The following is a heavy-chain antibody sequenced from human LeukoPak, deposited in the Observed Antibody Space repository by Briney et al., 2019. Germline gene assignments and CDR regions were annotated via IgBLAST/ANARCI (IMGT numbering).Heavy chain of an antibody. D-gene: IGHD2-2*02. Sequence: PGRSLRLSCAASGFSFNIYVMHWVRQAPGKGLEWVAVISSDGSNKYYADSVKGRFTISRDNSKNTLYLQMNSLRAEDTAVYYCARDLRHQLLYCLDYWGQGTLVTVSS. CDR2: ISSDGSNK. V-gene: IGHV3-30*04. CDR3: ARDLRHQLLYCLDY. CDR1: GFSFNIYV. J-gene: IGHJ4*02.